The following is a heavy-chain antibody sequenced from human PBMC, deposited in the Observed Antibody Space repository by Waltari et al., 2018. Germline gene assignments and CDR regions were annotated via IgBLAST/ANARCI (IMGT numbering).Heavy chain of an antibody. CDR1: GFTFSSYA. D-gene: IGHD4-17*01. J-gene: IGHJ3*02. V-gene: IGHV3-23*03. CDR2: IYSGGST. Sequence: EVQLLESGGGLVQPGGSLRLSCAASGFTFSSYAMSWVRQAPGKGLEWVSVIYSGGSTYYADSVKGRFTISRDNSKNTLYLQMNSLRAEDTAVYYCAKGSYGDSYDAFDIWGQGTMVTVSS. CDR3: AKGSYGDSYDAFDI.